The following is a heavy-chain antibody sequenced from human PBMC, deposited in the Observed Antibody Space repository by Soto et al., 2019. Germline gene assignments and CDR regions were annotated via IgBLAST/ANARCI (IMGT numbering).Heavy chain of an antibody. D-gene: IGHD6-19*01. V-gene: IGHV3-21*01. CDR1: GFTFSSYS. J-gene: IGHJ4*02. CDR2: ISSSSSYI. CDR3: ARSSEQCLVPGGYYFDY. Sequence: PGGSLRLSCAASGFTFSSYSMNWVRQAPGKGLEWVSSISSSSSYIYYADSVKGRFTISRDNAKNSLYLQMNSLRAEDTAVYYCARSSEQCLVPGGYYFDYWGQGTLVTVSS.